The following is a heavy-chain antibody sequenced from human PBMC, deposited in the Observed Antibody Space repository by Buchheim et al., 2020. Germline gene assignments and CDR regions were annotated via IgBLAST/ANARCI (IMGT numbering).Heavy chain of an antibody. CDR1: GFTFSSYG. CDR3: AKGDGSYGYFDY. CDR2: ISYDGSNK. V-gene: IGHV3-30*18. Sequence: QVQLVESGGGVVQPGRSLRLSCAASGFTFSSYGMHWVRQAPGKGLEWVAVISYDGSNKYYADSVKGRFTISRDNSKNTLYLQMNSLRAEDTAVYYCAKGDGSYGYFDYWGQGTL. J-gene: IGHJ4*02. D-gene: IGHD1-26*01.